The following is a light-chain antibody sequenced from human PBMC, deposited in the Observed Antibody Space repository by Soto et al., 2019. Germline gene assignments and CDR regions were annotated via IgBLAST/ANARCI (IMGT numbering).Light chain of an antibody. CDR2: AAS. J-gene: IGKJ4*01. V-gene: IGKV1-39*01. CDR3: HQSYSVPLT. CDR1: QSISNY. Sequence: DLQMTQSPSSLSASVGDRVTITCRASQSISNYLNWYQQKVGKAPTVLIYAASSLQSGVPSRFSGSGSGTDFTLTISSLQPEDFETFYCHQSYSVPLTFGGGTKVEI.